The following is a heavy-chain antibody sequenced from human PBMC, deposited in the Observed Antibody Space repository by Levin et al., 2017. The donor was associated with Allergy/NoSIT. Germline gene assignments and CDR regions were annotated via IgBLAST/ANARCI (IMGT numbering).Heavy chain of an antibody. CDR3: ARHFLRNWYFDL. CDR2: IYYSGST. CDR1: GGSISSSSYY. J-gene: IGHJ2*01. D-gene: IGHD3-3*01. V-gene: IGHV4-39*01. Sequence: ESLKISCTVSGGSISSSSYYWGWIRQPPGKGLEWIGSIYYSGSTYYNPSLKSRVTISVDTSKNQFSLKLSSVTAADTAVYYCARHFLRNWYFDLWGRGTLVTVSS.